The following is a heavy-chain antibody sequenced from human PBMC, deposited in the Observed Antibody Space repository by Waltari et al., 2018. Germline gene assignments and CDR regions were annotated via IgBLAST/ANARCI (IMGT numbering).Heavy chain of an antibody. V-gene: IGHV1-8*01. CDR2: MNPNSGNT. CDR1: GYTFTSYD. D-gene: IGHD2-2*01. Sequence: QVQLVQSGAEVKKPGASVKVPCKAAGYTFTSYDINWVRQDTGQGLEWMGWMNPNSGNTGYAQKFQGRVTMTRNTSISTAYMELSSLRSEDTAMYYCAREHCSSTSCRINWFDPWGQGTLVTVSS. CDR3: AREHCSSTSCRINWFDP. J-gene: IGHJ5*02.